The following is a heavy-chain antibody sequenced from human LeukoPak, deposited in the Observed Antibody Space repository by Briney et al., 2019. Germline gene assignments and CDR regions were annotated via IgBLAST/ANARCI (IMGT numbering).Heavy chain of an antibody. CDR3: AKDSAYYLYYFDY. Sequence: GGSLRLSCAASGFTFTTYGMHWDRQAPGKGLEWVAFIRFDGTNKYYADSVKGRFTISRDNSKNTVHLQMNSLTPEDTAVYYCAKDSAYYLYYFDYWGQGTLVTVSS. J-gene: IGHJ4*02. CDR2: IRFDGTNK. D-gene: IGHD3-22*01. CDR1: GFTFTTYG. V-gene: IGHV3-30*02.